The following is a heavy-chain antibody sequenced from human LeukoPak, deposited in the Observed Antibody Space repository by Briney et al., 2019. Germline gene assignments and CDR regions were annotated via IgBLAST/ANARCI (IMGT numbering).Heavy chain of an antibody. D-gene: IGHD4-17*01. J-gene: IGHJ2*01. CDR3: ARSRCLYHGAFTSYWYFDV. CDR2: INDTGHT. V-gene: IGHV4-34*01. CDR1: GASFRAYY. Sequence: PSETLSLTCAAYGASFRAYYWSWIRQAPGKGLQWVGEINDTGHTRYNAYLKSRVTMSANKSKNKSSLKLKSVTAADTAVYYCARSRCLYHGAFTSYWYFDVWGRGSLVTVSS.